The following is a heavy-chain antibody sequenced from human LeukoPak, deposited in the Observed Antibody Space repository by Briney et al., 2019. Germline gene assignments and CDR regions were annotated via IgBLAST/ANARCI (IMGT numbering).Heavy chain of an antibody. CDR2: IITVFGTT. V-gene: IGHV1-69*06. J-gene: IGHJ2*01. D-gene: IGHD1/OR15-1a*01. CDR1: GGTFSTDA. CDR3: AREAGIAITGTIWYFDL. Sequence: SVKVSCKASGGTFSTDALAWVRQVPGQGPEWMGRIITVFGTTNYAETFQGRVTITADISTSTAYMQLSSLRSEDTAVYYCAREAGIAITGTIWYFDLWGRGTLVTVSS.